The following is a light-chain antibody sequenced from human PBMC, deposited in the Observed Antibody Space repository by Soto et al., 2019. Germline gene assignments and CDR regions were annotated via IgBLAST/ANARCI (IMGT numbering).Light chain of an antibody. Sequence: DIPMTQSPSSLSASVGDIVTITYRASQSISSYLNWYQQKPGKAPKIMIYAASSLQSGVPSRFSGSGSGTDCTLTISSLQPEDVATYYCQQSYSTPLTLGGGTKVDIK. CDR2: AAS. CDR3: QQSYSTPLT. J-gene: IGKJ4*01. V-gene: IGKV1-39*01. CDR1: QSISSY.